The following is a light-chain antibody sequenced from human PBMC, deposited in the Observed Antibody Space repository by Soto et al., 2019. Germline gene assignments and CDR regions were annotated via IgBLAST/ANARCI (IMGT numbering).Light chain of an antibody. CDR1: QSISTY. CDR2: DAS. J-gene: IGKJ4*01. CDR3: QQRRNWPPLT. V-gene: IGKV3-11*01. Sequence: ELVFTQSPATLSLSPGARATLSCTASQSISTYLTWYQHKPGQAPRLLIYDASRRAPGIPARFSGSGSGTDFTLTISSLEPEDFAVYYCQQRRNWPPLTFGGGTKVDIK.